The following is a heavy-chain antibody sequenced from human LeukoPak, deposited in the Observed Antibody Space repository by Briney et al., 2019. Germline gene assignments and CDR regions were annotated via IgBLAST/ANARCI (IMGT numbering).Heavy chain of an antibody. CDR3: AKGMDIVVVVAADY. Sequence: GRSLRLSCAASGFTFSSYGMHWVRQAPGKGLEWVAVISYDGSNKYYADSVKGRFTISRDNSKNTLYLQMNSLRAEDTAAYYCAKGMDIVVVVAADYWGQGTLVTVSS. J-gene: IGHJ4*02. D-gene: IGHD2-15*01. CDR1: GFTFSSYG. V-gene: IGHV3-30*18. CDR2: ISYDGSNK.